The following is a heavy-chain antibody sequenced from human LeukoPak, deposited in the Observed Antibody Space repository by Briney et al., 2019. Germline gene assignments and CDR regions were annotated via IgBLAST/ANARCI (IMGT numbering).Heavy chain of an antibody. D-gene: IGHD6-19*01. CDR3: ARSRQQWLVPDY. V-gene: IGHV1-18*01. Sequence: ASVKVSCKASGYTFTSYGISWVRQAPGQGLEWMGWISAYDGNTNYAQKLQGRVTMTTDTSTSTAYMELRSLRSDDTAVYYCARSRQQWLVPDYWGQGTLVTVSS. CDR2: ISAYDGNT. CDR1: GYTFTSYG. J-gene: IGHJ4*02.